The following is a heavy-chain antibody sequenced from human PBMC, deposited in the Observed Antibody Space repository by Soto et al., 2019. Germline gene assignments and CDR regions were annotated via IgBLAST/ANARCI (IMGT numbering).Heavy chain of an antibody. J-gene: IGHJ4*01. D-gene: IGHD1-26*01. Sequence: ASVKVSCKSSGYTFTNYYVHWGRQAPGRGLEWMGVINPGGGSTNYAQKFKGRITMTRDTSTSTVYMEMSSLRSEDTAIYYCARPTVVGATVRYFFDHWGQGTLVTVSS. CDR3: ARPTVVGATVRYFFDH. CDR2: INPGGGST. CDR1: GYTFTNYY. V-gene: IGHV1-46*01.